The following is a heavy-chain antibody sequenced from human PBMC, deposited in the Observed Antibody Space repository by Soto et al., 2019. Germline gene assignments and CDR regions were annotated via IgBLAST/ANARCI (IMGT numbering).Heavy chain of an antibody. D-gene: IGHD3-3*01. CDR2: ISGSGGST. J-gene: IGHJ4*02. CDR3: AETVYYDFWSGPSRFDY. CDR1: GFTFSSYA. Sequence: EVQLLESGGGLVQPGGSLRLSCAASGFTFSSYAMSWVRQAPGKGLEWVSAISGSGGSTYYADSVKGRFTISRDNSKNTLYLQMNSLRAEDTAVYYCAETVYYDFWSGPSRFDYWGQGTLVTVSS. V-gene: IGHV3-23*01.